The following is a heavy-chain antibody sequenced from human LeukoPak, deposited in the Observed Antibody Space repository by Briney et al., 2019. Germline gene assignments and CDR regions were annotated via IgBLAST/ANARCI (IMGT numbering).Heavy chain of an antibody. J-gene: IGHJ4*02. CDR1: GGSFSGYY. D-gene: IGHD5-24*01. V-gene: IGHV4-59*08. Sequence: SETLSLTCVVYGGSFSGYYWSWIRQPPGKGLEWIGYIYYSGSTNYNPSLKSRVTISVDTSKNQFSLKLSSVTAADTAVYYCARHPRDGYTIDYWGQGTLVTVSS. CDR2: IYYSGST. CDR3: ARHPRDGYTIDY.